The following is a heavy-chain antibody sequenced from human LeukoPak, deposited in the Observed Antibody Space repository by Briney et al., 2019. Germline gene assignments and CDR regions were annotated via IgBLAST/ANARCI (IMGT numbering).Heavy chain of an antibody. D-gene: IGHD1-26*01. CDR3: ATGVGATSDAFDI. J-gene: IGHJ3*02. Sequence: ASAKVSCKVSGYTLTELSMRWVRQAPGKGLEWMGGFDAEDGETIYAQKFQGRVTMTEDTSTDTAYMELSSLRSEDTAVYYCATGVGATSDAFDIWGQGTMVTVSS. V-gene: IGHV1-24*01. CDR2: FDAEDGET. CDR1: GYTLTELS.